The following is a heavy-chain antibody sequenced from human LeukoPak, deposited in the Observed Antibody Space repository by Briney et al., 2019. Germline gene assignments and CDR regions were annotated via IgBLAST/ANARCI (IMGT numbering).Heavy chain of an antibody. D-gene: IGHD6-13*01. Sequence: SETLSLTCTVSGGSISSYYWSWIRQPPGKGLDWIGYIYYSGSTNYNPSLKSRVTISEDTSKKKFSLKVSSVTAADTAVYYCARLGEVSSSWDQYGMDVWGQGTTVTVSS. J-gene: IGHJ6*02. CDR1: GGSISSYY. CDR2: IYYSGST. CDR3: ARLGEVSSSWDQYGMDV. V-gene: IGHV4-59*08.